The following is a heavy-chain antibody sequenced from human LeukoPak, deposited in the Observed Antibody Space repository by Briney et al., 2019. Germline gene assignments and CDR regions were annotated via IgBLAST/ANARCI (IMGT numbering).Heavy chain of an antibody. CDR2: ISGSGGST. D-gene: IGHD2-2*01. CDR1: GFTFSSYA. Sequence: QTGGSLRLSCAASGFTFSSYAMSWVRQAPGKGLEWVTAISGSGGSTYYADSVKGRFTISRDNSKNTLYLQMNSLRAEDTAVYYCAKDWNDCSSTSCYLRWFDPWGQGTLVTVSS. CDR3: AKDWNDCSSTSCYLRWFDP. V-gene: IGHV3-23*01. J-gene: IGHJ5*02.